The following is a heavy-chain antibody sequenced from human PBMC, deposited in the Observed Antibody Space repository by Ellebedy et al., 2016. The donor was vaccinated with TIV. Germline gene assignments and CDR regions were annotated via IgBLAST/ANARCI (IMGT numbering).Heavy chain of an antibody. D-gene: IGHD6-6*01. V-gene: IGHV3-30*03. CDR3: SSLYMVGEQLVLKFHYMDV. J-gene: IGHJ6*03. CDR2: ISYDGTKK. CDR1: GFTFSIYG. Sequence: GESLKISXAASGFTFSIYGMHWVRQAPGKGLDWVARISYDGTKKLYADSVQGRFTISRDNSKNTLYLEMNSLRAEDTAVYYCSSLYMVGEQLVLKFHYMDVWGKGTTVTVSS.